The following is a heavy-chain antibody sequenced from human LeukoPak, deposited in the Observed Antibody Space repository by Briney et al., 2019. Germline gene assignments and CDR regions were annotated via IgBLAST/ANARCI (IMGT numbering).Heavy chain of an antibody. V-gene: IGHV3-53*01. J-gene: IGHJ4*02. CDR2: IYSGGST. D-gene: IGHD1-26*01. CDR1: GFTFSSYS. Sequence: GGSLRLSCAASGFTFSSYSMNWVRQAPGKGLEWVSVIYSGGSTYYADSVKGRFTISRDNSKNTLYLQMNSLRAEDTAVYYCASLGGSSEDYWGQGTLVTVSS. CDR3: ASLGGSSEDY.